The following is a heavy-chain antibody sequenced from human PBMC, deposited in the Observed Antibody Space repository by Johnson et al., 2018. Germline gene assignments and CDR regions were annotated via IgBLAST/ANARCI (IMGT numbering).Heavy chain of an antibody. CDR1: GLTFSSYA. J-gene: IGHJ6*02. CDR2: ISWHSGSI. D-gene: IGHD1-26*01. Sequence: QLVESGGGVVQPGRSLRLSCAASGLTFSSYAMHWVRQAPGKGLEWVSGISWHSGSIGYADSVKGRFTISRDNAKNSLYLQMNILRAGDTAVYYCARAVGSPGYGMDVWGQGTTVTVSS. CDR3: ARAVGSPGYGMDV. V-gene: IGHV3-9*01.